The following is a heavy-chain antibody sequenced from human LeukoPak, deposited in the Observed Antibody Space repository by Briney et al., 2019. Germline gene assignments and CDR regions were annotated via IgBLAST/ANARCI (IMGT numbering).Heavy chain of an antibody. CDR2: IYSGGST. J-gene: IGHJ6*02. V-gene: IGHV3-53*01. CDR3: ARVGGYYYGSGSYYSHGMDV. D-gene: IGHD3-10*01. Sequence: PGGSLRLSCAASGFTVSSNYMSWVRQAPGKGLEWVSVIYSGGSTYYPDSVKGRFNISRDNSKNTLYLQMNSLRAEDTAVYYCARVGGYYYGSGSYYSHGMDVWGQGTTVTVSS. CDR1: GFTVSSNY.